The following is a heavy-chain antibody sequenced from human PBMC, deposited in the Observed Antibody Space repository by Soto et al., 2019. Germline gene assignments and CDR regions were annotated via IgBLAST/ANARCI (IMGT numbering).Heavy chain of an antibody. D-gene: IGHD2-21*01. CDR3: AKAPSSDCNSGACSLRS. J-gene: IGHJ5*02. CDR1: GFSFSNYG. V-gene: IGHV3-23*01. CDR2: SISGGNT. Sequence: EVQLLESGGGLVQPGGSLRLSCAASGFSFSNYGMSWVRQAPGKGLEWVSSISGGNTFYAGSVKGRFTISRDNSKNTLYLQMNSLTAEDTAVYYCAKAPSSDCNSGACSLRSWGQGTLLTVSS.